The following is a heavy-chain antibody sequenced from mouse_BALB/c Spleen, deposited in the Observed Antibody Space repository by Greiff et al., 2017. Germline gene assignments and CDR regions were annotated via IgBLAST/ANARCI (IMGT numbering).Heavy chain of an antibody. D-gene: IGHD2-4*01. CDR2: IDPANGNT. CDR3: AREGDYPSWFAY. CDR1: GFNIKDTY. Sequence: EVQLQQSGAELVKPGASVKLSCTASGFNIKDTYMHWVKQRPEQGLEWIGRIDPANGNTKYDPKFQGKAILTVDKSSSTAYMELRSLTSEDSAVYYCAREGDYPSWFAYWGQGTLVTVSA. J-gene: IGHJ3*01. V-gene: IGHV14-3*02.